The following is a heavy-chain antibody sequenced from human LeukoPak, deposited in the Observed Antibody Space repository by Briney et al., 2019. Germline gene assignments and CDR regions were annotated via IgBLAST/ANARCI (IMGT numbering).Heavy chain of an antibody. V-gene: IGHV3-11*01. CDR1: GFTFSDYY. CDR3: ARGHSSGHDAFDI. CDR2: ISSSGSTI. Sequence: GGSLRLSCAASGFTFSDYYMSWIRQAPRKGLEWVSYISSSGSTIYYGDSVKGRFTISRDNSKNTLDLQMNSLRAEDTAVYYCARGHSSGHDAFDILGLGTMVTVSS. J-gene: IGHJ3*02. D-gene: IGHD6-19*01.